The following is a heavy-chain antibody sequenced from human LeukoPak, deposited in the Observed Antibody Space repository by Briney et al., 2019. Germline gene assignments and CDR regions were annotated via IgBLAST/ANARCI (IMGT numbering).Heavy chain of an antibody. V-gene: IGHV3-15*01. D-gene: IGHD3-10*01. CDR1: GFTFSNAW. CDR2: IKSKTDGGTT. Sequence: PGGSLRLSCAASGFTFSNAWMSWVRQAPGKGLEWVGRIKSKTDGGTTDYAAPVKGRFTISRDDSKNTLYLQMNSLKTEDTAVYYCAKDRRFGELSWYFDYWGQGTLVTVSS. CDR3: AKDRRFGELSWYFDY. J-gene: IGHJ4*02.